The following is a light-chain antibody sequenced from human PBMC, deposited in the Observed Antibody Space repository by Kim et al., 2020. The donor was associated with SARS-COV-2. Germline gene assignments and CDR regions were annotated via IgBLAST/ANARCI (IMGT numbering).Light chain of an antibody. V-gene: IGKV1-5*01. CDR3: QQYGVLST. Sequence: SASLGDSVTISCQASQSVGLWLDWYQQKPGQVPKLLMDNSSELNPGVPSRFGGSGSGTHFTLTITSLHPSDIAVYYCQQYGVLSTFGRGTKVDIK. CDR1: QSVGLW. J-gene: IGKJ1*01. CDR2: NSS.